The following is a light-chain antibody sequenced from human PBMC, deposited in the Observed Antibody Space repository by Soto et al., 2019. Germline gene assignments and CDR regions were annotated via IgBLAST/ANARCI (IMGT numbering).Light chain of an antibody. CDR2: DND. Sequence: QPVLTQPPSVSGAPGQRVTISCTGSSSNIGAGYDVHWYQQFPGTAPKLLIYDNDSRPSGVPDRFSGSKSGTSASLAITGLQAEDEADYYCQSYDNSLSGHVVFGGGTKLTVL. CDR3: QSYDNSLSGHVV. V-gene: IGLV1-40*01. J-gene: IGLJ2*01. CDR1: SSNIGAGYD.